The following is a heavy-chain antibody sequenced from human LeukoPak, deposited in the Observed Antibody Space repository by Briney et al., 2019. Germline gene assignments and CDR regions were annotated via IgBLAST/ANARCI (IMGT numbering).Heavy chain of an antibody. CDR2: ISYDGSNK. CDR1: GFTFSSYG. Sequence: PGGPLRLSCAASGFTFSSYGMHWVRQAPGKGLGWVTVISYDGSNKYYADSVKGRFTISRDNSKNTLYLQMNSLRAEDTAAYYCARRPIKYYYYGMDVWGQGTTVTVSS. J-gene: IGHJ6*02. CDR3: ARRPIKYYYYGMDV. V-gene: IGHV3-30*03.